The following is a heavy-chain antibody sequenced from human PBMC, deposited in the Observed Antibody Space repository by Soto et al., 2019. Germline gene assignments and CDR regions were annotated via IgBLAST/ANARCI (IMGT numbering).Heavy chain of an antibody. D-gene: IGHD1-26*01. J-gene: IGHJ4*02. CDR1: GGSLSSSSYY. Sequence: SETLSLTCTVSGGSLSSSSYYWGWIRQPPGKGLEWIGNFRYSGSTYYNPSLKSRVTISVDTSKNHLSLKMFSVTAADTAVYYCAKLYSGSYQPDYWGQGTLVTVSS. CDR3: AKLYSGSYQPDY. V-gene: IGHV4-39*02. CDR2: FRYSGST.